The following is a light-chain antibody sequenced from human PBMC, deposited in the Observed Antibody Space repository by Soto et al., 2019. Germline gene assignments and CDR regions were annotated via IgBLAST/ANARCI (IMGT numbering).Light chain of an antibody. CDR3: SSYTSSITRV. J-gene: IGLJ1*01. CDR1: SSDVGGYNY. Sequence: QSVLTQPASVSGSPGQSIAISCTGTSSDVGGYNYVSWYQLHPDKAPKLIIYDVSNRPSGVSNRFSGSKSGNTASLTISGLQPEDEADYYCSSYTSSITRVFGTGTKSPS. CDR2: DVS. V-gene: IGLV2-14*01.